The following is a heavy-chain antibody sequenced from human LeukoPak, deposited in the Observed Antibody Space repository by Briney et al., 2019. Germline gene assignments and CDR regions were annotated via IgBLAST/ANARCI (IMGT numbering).Heavy chain of an antibody. CDR3: ARQYDTVFAY. D-gene: IGHD3-22*01. V-gene: IGHV1-2*02. Sequence: ASVRVSCKASGYTFSDYYMHWMRQAPGQGLEWMEWINPNSGVTNYARKFQGRVTMTRDTSISTAYMELSRVTSDDTAVYYCARQYDTVFAYWGQGTLVTVSS. CDR2: INPNSGVT. CDR1: GYTFSDYY. J-gene: IGHJ4*02.